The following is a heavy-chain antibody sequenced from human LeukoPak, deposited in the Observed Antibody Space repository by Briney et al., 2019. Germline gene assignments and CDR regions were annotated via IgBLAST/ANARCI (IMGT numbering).Heavy chain of an antibody. CDR1: GGTIDDSRYY. CDR3: ARDWRE. J-gene: IGHJ4*02. V-gene: IGHV4-39*07. Sequence: SETLSLTCTVYGGTIDDSRYYWGWIRQPPGKGLEWIGSIHSSGNTFYNPSLKSRVTISVDTSNNQFYLKLHSVTAADTAVYYCARDWREWGQGTLVTVSP. CDR2: IHSSGNT. D-gene: IGHD3-3*01.